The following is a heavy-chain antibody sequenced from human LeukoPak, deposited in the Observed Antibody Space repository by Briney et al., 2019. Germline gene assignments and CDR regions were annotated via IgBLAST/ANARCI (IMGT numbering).Heavy chain of an antibody. V-gene: IGHV4-61*02. CDR3: ARADYYDSSGQSFDS. CDR1: GGSISRGRYC. Sequence: SETLSLTCTVSGGSISRGRYCWSWIRQPAGKGLEWIGRIYTSGSTNYNPSLKSRVTISVDTSKNQFSLKLSSVTAADTAVYYCARADYYDSSGQSFDSWGQGTLVTVSS. J-gene: IGHJ4*02. CDR2: IYTSGST. D-gene: IGHD3-22*01.